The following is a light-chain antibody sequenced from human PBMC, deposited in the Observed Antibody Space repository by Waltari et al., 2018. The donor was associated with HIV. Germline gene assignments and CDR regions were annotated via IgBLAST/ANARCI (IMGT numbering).Light chain of an antibody. V-gene: IGLV1-51*01. J-gene: IGLJ2*01. CDR3: GTWDSSLSGVV. CDR2: DNN. CDR1: SSNIGINF. Sequence: SVLTQPPSVSAAPGQQVTISCSGSSSNIGINFVSWYKQLPGAAPKPLIYDNNKRPSGIPDRFSGSKSGTSATLGITGLQTGDEADYYCGTWDSSLSGVVFGGGTKLTVL.